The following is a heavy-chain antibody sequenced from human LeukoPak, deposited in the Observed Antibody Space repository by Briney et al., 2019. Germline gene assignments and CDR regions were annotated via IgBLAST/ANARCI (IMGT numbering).Heavy chain of an antibody. Sequence: ASVKVSCRASGYTFTSYDINWVRQATGQGLEWMGWMNPNSGNTGYAQKFQGRVTMTRNTSISTAYMELSSLRSEDTAVYYCARDRWIQLWLDRAFDIWGQGTMVTVSS. CDR3: ARDRWIQLWLDRAFDI. D-gene: IGHD5-18*01. J-gene: IGHJ3*02. CDR2: MNPNSGNT. CDR1: GYTFTSYD. V-gene: IGHV1-8*01.